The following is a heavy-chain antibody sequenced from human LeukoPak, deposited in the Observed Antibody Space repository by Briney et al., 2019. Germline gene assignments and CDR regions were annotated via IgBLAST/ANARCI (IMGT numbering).Heavy chain of an antibody. Sequence: SVKVSCKASGGTFSSYAISWVRQAPGQGLEWMGGIIPIFGTANYAQKFQGRVTITTDESTSTAYMELSSLRSEDTAVYYCARGGGPLVVYGASLDYWGQGTLVTVSS. J-gene: IGHJ4*02. V-gene: IGHV1-69*05. D-gene: IGHD4-17*01. CDR3: ARGGGPLVVYGASLDY. CDR2: IIPIFGTA. CDR1: GGTFSSYA.